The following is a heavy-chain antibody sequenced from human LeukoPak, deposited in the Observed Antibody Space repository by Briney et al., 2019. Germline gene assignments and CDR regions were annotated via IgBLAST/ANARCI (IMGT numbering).Heavy chain of an antibody. CDR1: GFTFSSYS. CDR2: ISSSSSYI. V-gene: IGHV3-21*01. Sequence: PGGSLRLSCAASGFTFSSYSMNWVRQAPGKGLEWVSSISSSSSYIYYADSVKGRFTISRDNAKNSLYLQMNSLRAEDTAVYYCARDSPWFGELSTEAVYFDYWGQGTLVTVSS. D-gene: IGHD3-10*01. CDR3: ARDSPWFGELSTEAVYFDY. J-gene: IGHJ4*02.